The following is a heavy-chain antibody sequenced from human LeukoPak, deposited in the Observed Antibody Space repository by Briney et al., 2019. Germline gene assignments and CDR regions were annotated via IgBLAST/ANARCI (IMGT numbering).Heavy chain of an antibody. J-gene: IGHJ6*03. V-gene: IGHV3-15*01. Sequence: KAGGSLRLSCAASGFTFSNGWMTWVRQAPGKGLEWVGRIKSKTDGGTTDYAAPVKGRFTISRDDSKNALFLQMDSLKSDDTAMYYCTTEFKELGSFFYFYYMDVWGTGTTVTISS. CDR3: TTEFKELGSFFYFYYMDV. CDR2: IKSKTDGGTT. CDR1: GFTFSNGW. D-gene: IGHD3-10*01.